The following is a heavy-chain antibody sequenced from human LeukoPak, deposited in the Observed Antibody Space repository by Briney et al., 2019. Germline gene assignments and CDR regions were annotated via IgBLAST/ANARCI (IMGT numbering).Heavy chain of an antibody. CDR3: ARQYSGYDYTPFDY. J-gene: IGHJ4*02. CDR1: GYSFTNYW. V-gene: IGHV5-51*01. CDR2: IYPGDSDT. Sequence: ESLKISCMGSGYSFTNYWIGWVRQMPGKGLEWMGIIYPGDSDTRYSPSFQGQVTISVDKSISTAYLQWSSLKASDTAMYYCARQYSGYDYTPFDYWGQGTLVTVSS. D-gene: IGHD5-12*01.